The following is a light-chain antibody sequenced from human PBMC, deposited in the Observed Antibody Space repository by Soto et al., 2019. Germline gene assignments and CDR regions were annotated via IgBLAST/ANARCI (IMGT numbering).Light chain of an antibody. CDR1: DVGSYGY. CDR3: CSFAGGYTWV. CDR2: S. V-gene: IGLV2-11*01. J-gene: IGLJ3*02. Sequence: QSALTQPRSVSGSPGQSVTISCTGTDVGSYGYVSWYQQHPGKVPKLISERPSGVPDRFSGSKSGNTASRTISGLQAEDEADYYCCSFAGGYTWVFGGGTKLTVL.